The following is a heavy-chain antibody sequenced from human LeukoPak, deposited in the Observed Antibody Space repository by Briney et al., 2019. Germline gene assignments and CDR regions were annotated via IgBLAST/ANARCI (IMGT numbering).Heavy chain of an antibody. Sequence: TGGSLRVSCAASGFPFSSYWMSWVRQAPGKGLEWVANIKQDGSEKFYVDSVKGRFTISRDNAKNSLYLQMNSLRAEDTAVYYCARERPYLWGQGTLVTVSS. V-gene: IGHV3-7*04. CDR1: GFPFSSYW. CDR3: ARERPYL. D-gene: IGHD1-1*01. J-gene: IGHJ5*02. CDR2: IKQDGSEK.